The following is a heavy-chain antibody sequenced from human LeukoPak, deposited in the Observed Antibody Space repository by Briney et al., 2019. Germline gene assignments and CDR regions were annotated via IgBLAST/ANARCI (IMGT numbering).Heavy chain of an antibody. D-gene: IGHD2-2*01. CDR2: IYTSGST. Sequence: SETLSLTCTVSGGSISSGSYYWSWIRQPAGKGPEWIGRIYTSGSTNYNPSLKSRVTISVDTSKNQFSLKLSSVTAADTAVYYCARVRTIVVVVHYYYYMDVWGKGTTVTVSS. CDR1: GGSISSGSYY. J-gene: IGHJ6*03. V-gene: IGHV4-61*02. CDR3: ARVRTIVVVVHYYYYMDV.